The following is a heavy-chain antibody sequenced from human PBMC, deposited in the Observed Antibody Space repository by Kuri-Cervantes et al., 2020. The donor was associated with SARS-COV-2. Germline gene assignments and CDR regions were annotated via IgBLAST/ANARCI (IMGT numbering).Heavy chain of an antibody. V-gene: IGHV3-30*04. J-gene: IGHJ5*02. CDR2: ISYDGSNK. CDR3: ARDRGYGSGSYSWFDP. Sequence: LSLTCAASGFTFSSYAMHWVRQAPGKGLEWVAVISYDGSNKYYADSVKGRFTISRDNSKNTLYLQMNSLRAEDTAVYYCARDRGYGSGSYSWFDPWGQGTLVTVSS. D-gene: IGHD3-10*01. CDR1: GFTFSSYA.